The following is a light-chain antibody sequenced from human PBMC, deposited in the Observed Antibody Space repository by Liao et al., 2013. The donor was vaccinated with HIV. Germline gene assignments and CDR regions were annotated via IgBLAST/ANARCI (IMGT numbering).Light chain of an antibody. V-gene: IGLV3-1*01. CDR2: QDN. Sequence: SYDLTQPPSVSVSPAQTASITCSGDKLGDKYASWYQQKPGQSPVLVIYQDNKRPSGIPDRFSGSNSGNTATLTISGTQALDEADYYCQAWDSSTNYVFGTGTQVTVL. CDR1: KLGDKY. J-gene: IGLJ1*01. CDR3: QAWDSSTNYV.